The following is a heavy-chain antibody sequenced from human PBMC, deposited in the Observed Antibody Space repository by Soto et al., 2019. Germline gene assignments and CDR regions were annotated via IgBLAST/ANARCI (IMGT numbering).Heavy chain of an antibody. Sequence: QVQLQESGPGLVKPSGTLSLTCAVSGGSISSSNWWSWVRQPPGKGLEWIGEIYHSGSTNYNPSLKSRVTLSVDKSKNQFSLKLSSVTAADTAVYSCARDYMVRGVMRWFDPWGQGTLVTVSS. CDR3: ARDYMVRGVMRWFDP. V-gene: IGHV4-4*02. CDR2: IYHSGST. CDR1: GGSISSSNW. D-gene: IGHD3-10*01. J-gene: IGHJ5*02.